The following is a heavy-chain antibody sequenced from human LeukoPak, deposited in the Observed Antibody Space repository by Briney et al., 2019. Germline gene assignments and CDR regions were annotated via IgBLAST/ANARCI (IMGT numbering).Heavy chain of an antibody. V-gene: IGHV3-74*03. J-gene: IGHJ5*02. CDR2: LDSHGGST. Sequence: GGSLRLSCVASGLTFSDHWMHWVRQAPGKGLLSVSRLDSHGGSTAYADSVKGRFTISRDNAKNTLYLQMNSLRVEDTAVYYCARAYDFGNWFDPWGQGTLVTVSS. D-gene: IGHD2/OR15-2a*01. CDR1: GLTFSDHW. CDR3: ARAYDFGNWFDP.